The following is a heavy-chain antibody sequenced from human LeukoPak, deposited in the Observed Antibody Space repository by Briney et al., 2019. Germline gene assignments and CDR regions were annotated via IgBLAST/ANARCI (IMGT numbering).Heavy chain of an antibody. D-gene: IGHD6-13*01. Sequence: GGSLRLSCAASGFTFRRNGMHWLRQAPGKGLEWVALIYSDGSNKYYADSVKGRFTISRDNSKNTLYVQMNSLRAEDTAVYYCAKEVIAAGGNFEYWGQGTLVTVSS. CDR2: IYSDGSNK. CDR1: GFTFRRNG. V-gene: IGHV3-30*02. J-gene: IGHJ4*02. CDR3: AKEVIAAGGNFEY.